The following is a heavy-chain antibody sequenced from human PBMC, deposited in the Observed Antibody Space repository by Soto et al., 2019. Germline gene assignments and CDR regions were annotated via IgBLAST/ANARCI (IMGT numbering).Heavy chain of an antibody. Sequence: ASVKVSCKASGYIFNTYDISWVRQAPGQGLEWMGWVSTTSGNTGYAQNLQGRVTMTTDTSTSTAYMELRSLRSDDTAVYYCARDLAYIREYWGQGTLVTVSS. V-gene: IGHV1-18*01. CDR1: GYIFNTYD. D-gene: IGHD1-26*01. CDR3: ARDLAYIREY. CDR2: VSTTSGNT. J-gene: IGHJ4*02.